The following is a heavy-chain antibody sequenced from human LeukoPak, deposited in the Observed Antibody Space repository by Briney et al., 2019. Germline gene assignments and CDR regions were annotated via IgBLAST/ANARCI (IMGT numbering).Heavy chain of an antibody. D-gene: IGHD1-26*01. Sequence: PSETLSLTCTVSGGSVSSYYWNWIRQPPGKGLEWVGYIYYSGSTNYNPSLKSRVTISIDTSKNQFSLKLNSVTAADTAVYYCARWDSGSYFLDYWGQGTLVTVSS. CDR3: ARWDSGSYFLDY. CDR2: IYYSGST. J-gene: IGHJ4*02. CDR1: GGSVSSYY. V-gene: IGHV4-59*02.